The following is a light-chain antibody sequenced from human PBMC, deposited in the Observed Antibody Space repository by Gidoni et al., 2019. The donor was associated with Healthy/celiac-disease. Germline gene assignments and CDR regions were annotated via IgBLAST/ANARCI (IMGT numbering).Light chain of an antibody. CDR1: QGISNY. CDR3: QKYNSAPP. Sequence: DIQMTQSPSSLSASVGDRVTITCRASQGISNYLAWYQQKPGKVPKLLIYAESTLQSGVPYRFSGSGSGTDFTLNISSLQPEDVATYYCQKYNSAPPFGQGTRLEIK. CDR2: AES. J-gene: IGKJ5*01. V-gene: IGKV1-27*01.